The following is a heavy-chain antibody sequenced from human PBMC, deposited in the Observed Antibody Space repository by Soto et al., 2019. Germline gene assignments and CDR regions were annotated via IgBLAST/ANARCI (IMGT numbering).Heavy chain of an antibody. CDR3: ARDRVESGYPEYFQH. V-gene: IGHV3-53*01. J-gene: IGHJ1*01. CDR1: GFTVSSNY. D-gene: IGHD3-22*01. Sequence: EVQLVESGGGLIQPGGSLRLSCAASGFTVSSNYMSWVRQAPGKGREWVSVIYSGGSTYYADSVKGRFTISRDNSKNTLYLHMNSLRAEDTAVYYCARDRVESGYPEYFQHWGQGTLVTVSS. CDR2: IYSGGST.